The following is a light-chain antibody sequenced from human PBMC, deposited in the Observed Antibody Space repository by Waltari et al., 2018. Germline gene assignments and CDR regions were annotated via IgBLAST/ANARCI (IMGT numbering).Light chain of an antibody. CDR3: QQYYSTPQT. CDR1: QSVLHSSTNNNY. CDR2: WAS. Sequence: DIVMTQSPDSLAVPLGERATINCRSSQSVLHSSTNNNYLAWYQHKVGPPPKLPIYWASTLESGVPDRFSGSGSVTDFTLTISSLQAEDVGLYYCQQYYSTPQTFGQGTKV. V-gene: IGKV4-1*01. J-gene: IGKJ1*01.